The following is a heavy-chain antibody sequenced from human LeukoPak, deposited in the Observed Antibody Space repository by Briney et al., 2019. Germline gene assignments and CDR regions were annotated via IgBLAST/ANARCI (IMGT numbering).Heavy chain of an antibody. Sequence: GGSLRLSCAASGFTFSSYSMNWVRQAPGKGLEWVSSISSSSSYIYYADSVKGRFTISRDNAKNSLYLQMNSLRAEDTAVYYCARDLSGGYYDFWSGYLYFDYWGQGTLVTVSS. CDR2: ISSSSSYI. CDR3: ARDLSGGYYDFWSGYLYFDY. D-gene: IGHD3-3*01. J-gene: IGHJ4*02. CDR1: GFTFSSYS. V-gene: IGHV3-21*01.